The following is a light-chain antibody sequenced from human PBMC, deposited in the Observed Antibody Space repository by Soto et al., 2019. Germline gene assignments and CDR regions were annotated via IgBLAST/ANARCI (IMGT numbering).Light chain of an antibody. Sequence: DIQLTQSPSLLSASVGDRVTITCRASQDIANSLAWYQQKHGKAPKLLIYGASTLQGGVTSGFSGNGSGTEFPLTIDSLQPEDFATYFCQQFNSYPHTFGQGTELDIK. CDR3: QQFNSYPHT. CDR2: GAS. CDR1: QDIANS. V-gene: IGKV1-9*01. J-gene: IGKJ2*01.